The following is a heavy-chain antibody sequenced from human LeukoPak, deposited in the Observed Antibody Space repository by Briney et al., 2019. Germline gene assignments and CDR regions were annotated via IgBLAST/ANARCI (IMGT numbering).Heavy chain of an antibody. CDR2: ISGSGGST. V-gene: IGHV3-23*01. Sequence: GGSLRLSCAASRFTFSSYAMSWVRQAPGKGLEWVSAISGSGGSTYYADSVKGRFTISRDNSKNTLYLQMNSLRAEDTAVYYCAREVRDYGDYERLFDYWGQGTLVTVSS. D-gene: IGHD4-17*01. CDR1: RFTFSSYA. J-gene: IGHJ4*02. CDR3: AREVRDYGDYERLFDY.